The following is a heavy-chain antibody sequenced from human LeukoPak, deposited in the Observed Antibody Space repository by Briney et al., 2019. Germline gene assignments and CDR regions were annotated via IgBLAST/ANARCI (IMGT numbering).Heavy chain of an antibody. CDR2: IYYSGST. CDR3: ARDQTGAFDI. CDR1: GGSISSYY. J-gene: IGHJ3*02. Sequence: SETLSLTCTVSGGSISSYYWSWIRQPPGKGLEWIGYIYYSGSTNYNPSLKSRVTISVDTSKNQFSLKLSSVTAADTAVYYCARDQTGAFDIWGQGTMVTVSS. V-gene: IGHV4-59*01.